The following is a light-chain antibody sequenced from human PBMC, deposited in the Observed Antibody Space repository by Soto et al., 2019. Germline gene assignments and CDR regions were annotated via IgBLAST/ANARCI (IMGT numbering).Light chain of an antibody. CDR1: SSNIGTNT. CDR2: NTN. CDR3: AAWDGSLNVVL. V-gene: IGLV1-44*01. J-gene: IGLJ2*01. Sequence: QSVLTQPPSASGTPGQSINISCSGSSSNIGTNTVNWYQQLPGSAPQLLLYNTNQRPSGVPGRFSGSKSGTSASLAISGLQSEDEADYYCAAWDGSLNVVLFGGGTKLTVL.